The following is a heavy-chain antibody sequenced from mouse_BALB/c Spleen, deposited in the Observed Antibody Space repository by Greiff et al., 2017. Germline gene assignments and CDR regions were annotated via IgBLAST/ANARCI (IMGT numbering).Heavy chain of an antibody. J-gene: IGHJ2*01. CDR3: ASLPETGY. Sequence: EVQLVESGGGLVQPGGSRKLSCAASGFTFSSFGMHWVRQAPEKGLEWVAYISSGSSTIYYADTVKGRFTISRDNPKNTLFLQMTSLRSEDTAMYYCASLPETGYWGQGTTLTVSS. D-gene: IGHD3-2*01. CDR1: GFTFSSFG. V-gene: IGHV5-17*02. CDR2: ISSGSSTI.